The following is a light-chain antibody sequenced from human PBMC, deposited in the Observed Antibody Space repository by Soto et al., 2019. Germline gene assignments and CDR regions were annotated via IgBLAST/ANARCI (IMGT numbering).Light chain of an antibody. J-gene: IGKJ4*01. Sequence: DIQMTQSPSSLSASVGDRVTITCRAGQDINIYLAWYQQKPGKVPKLLISAASTLQSGVPSRFSCSGSGTDFTLTISSLQTEDVATYYCQKYDGAPLTFGGGTKVEIK. V-gene: IGKV1-27*01. CDR1: QDINIY. CDR3: QKYDGAPLT. CDR2: AAS.